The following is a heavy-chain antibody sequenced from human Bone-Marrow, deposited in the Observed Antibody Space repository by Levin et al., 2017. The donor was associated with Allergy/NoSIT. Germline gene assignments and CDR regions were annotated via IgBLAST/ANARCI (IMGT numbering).Heavy chain of an antibody. V-gene: IGHV1-18*01. J-gene: IGHJ5*02. CDR2: ISGYNADT. CDR3: ARDFAYRRRNVRLVAAERDWVDP. D-gene: IGHD3-10*02. Sequence: VASVKVSCKASGYTFTSYGISWVRQAPGQGLEWMGWISGYNADTNSAQKFQDRLTMTTDTSTTTAFMELRSLRSDDPAIYFCARDFAYRRRNVRLVAAERDWVDPWGQGTLVTVSP. CDR1: GYTFTSYG.